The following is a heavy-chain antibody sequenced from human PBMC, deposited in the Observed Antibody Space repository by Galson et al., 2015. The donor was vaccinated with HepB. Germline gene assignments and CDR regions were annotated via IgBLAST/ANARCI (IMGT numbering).Heavy chain of an antibody. CDR2: ISYDGSNK. D-gene: IGHD5-18*01. CDR1: GFTFSSYA. V-gene: IGHV3-30-3*01. CDR3: ARDWDPAKVDTAMREEGFWDY. Sequence: SLRLSCAASGFTFSSYAMHWVRQAPGKGLEWVAVISYDGSNKYYADSVKGRFTISRDNSKNTLYLQMNSLRAEDTAVYYCARDWDPAKVDTAMREEGFWDYWGQGTLVTVSS. J-gene: IGHJ4*02.